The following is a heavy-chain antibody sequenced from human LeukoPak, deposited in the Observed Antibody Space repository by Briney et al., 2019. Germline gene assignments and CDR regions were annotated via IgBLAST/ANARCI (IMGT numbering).Heavy chain of an antibody. J-gene: IGHJ4*02. CDR2: INPDSGGT. Sequence: ASVKVSCKASGYTFTGHYMHWVRQAPGQGLEWMGWINPDSGGTDYAQKFLGRVTMTRDTSISTAYMELSRLRSDDTAVYYCARAAPGHILVTFDYWGQGILVTVSS. CDR1: GYTFTGHY. D-gene: IGHD2-21*01. CDR3: ARAAPGHILVTFDY. V-gene: IGHV1-2*02.